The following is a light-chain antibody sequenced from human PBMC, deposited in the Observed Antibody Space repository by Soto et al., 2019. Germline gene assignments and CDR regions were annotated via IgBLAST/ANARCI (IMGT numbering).Light chain of an antibody. CDR3: SSYTSSNTLG. J-gene: IGLJ2*01. CDR2: DVS. Sequence: QSALTQPASVSGSPGQSITISCTGTSSDVGAYNSVSWYQQHPGKAPKLMIYDVSNRPSGVSNRFSGSKSGNTASLTISGLQAEDEADHYCSSYTSSNTLGFGGGTKLTVL. CDR1: SSDVGAYNS. V-gene: IGLV2-14*03.